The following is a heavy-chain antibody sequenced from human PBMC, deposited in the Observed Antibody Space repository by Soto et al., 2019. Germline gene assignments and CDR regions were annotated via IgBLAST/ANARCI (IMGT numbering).Heavy chain of an antibody. CDR1: GFSLSTSGVG. CDR2: IYWDDDK. V-gene: IGHV2-5*02. Sequence: QITLKESGPTLVKPTQTLTLTCTFSGFSLSTSGVGVGWIRQPPGKALEWLALIYWDDDKRYSPSLKSRLTIPKDPSKNQVVLPMTNMDPVDTATYYGAHQAPTVTYYDFWSGYPPRDDAFDIWGQGTMVTVSS. D-gene: IGHD3-3*01. J-gene: IGHJ3*02. CDR3: AHQAPTVTYYDFWSGYPPRDDAFDI.